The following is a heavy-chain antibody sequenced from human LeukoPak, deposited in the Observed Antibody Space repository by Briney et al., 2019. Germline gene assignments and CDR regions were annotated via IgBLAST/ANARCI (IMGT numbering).Heavy chain of an antibody. D-gene: IGHD3-10*01. CDR2: IYYSGST. Sequence: PETLPLTCTVSGGSIRSSSYYWGWIRQPPGKGLEWIGSIYYSGSTYYNPSLKSRVTISVDTSKNQFSLKLSSVTAADTAVYYCARAKKYYYGSGTFDYWGQGTLVTVSS. CDR1: GGSIRSSSYY. V-gene: IGHV4-39*01. CDR3: ARAKKYYYGSGTFDY. J-gene: IGHJ4*02.